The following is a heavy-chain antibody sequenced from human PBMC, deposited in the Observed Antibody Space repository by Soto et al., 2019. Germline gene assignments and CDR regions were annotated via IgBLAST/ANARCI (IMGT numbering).Heavy chain of an antibody. Sequence: SETLSLTCTVSGGSISSGDYYWSWIRQPPGKGLEWIGYIYYSGSTYYNPSLKSRVTISVDTSKNQFSLKLSSVTAADTAVYYCARVGGFGATTIDYWGRGTLVTVSS. D-gene: IGHD3-10*01. J-gene: IGHJ4*02. V-gene: IGHV4-30-4*02. CDR1: GGSISSGDYY. CDR2: IYYSGST. CDR3: ARVGGFGATTIDY.